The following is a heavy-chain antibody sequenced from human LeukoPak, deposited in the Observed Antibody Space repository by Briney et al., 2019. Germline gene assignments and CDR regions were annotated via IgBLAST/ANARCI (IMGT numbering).Heavy chain of an antibody. CDR3: AKDGEGRYGGNRGYFDY. Sequence: WYDGGNKYYADSVKGRFTISRDNSKNTLYLQMNSLRAEDTAVYYCAKDGEGRYGGNRGYFDYWGQGTLVTVSS. CDR2: WYDGGNK. J-gene: IGHJ4*02. D-gene: IGHD4-23*01. V-gene: IGHV3-33*06.